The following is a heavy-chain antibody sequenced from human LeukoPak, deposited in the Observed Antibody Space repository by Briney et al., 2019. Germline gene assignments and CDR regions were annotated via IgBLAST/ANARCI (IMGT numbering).Heavy chain of an antibody. D-gene: IGHD6-13*01. J-gene: IGHJ4*02. V-gene: IGHV3-30*18. Sequence: GGSLRLSCAASGFTFSSYGIHWVRQAPGKGLEWVAAISYDGSNKYYADSVKGRFTISRDNSKNTLYLQMNSLRAEDTAVYYCAKDARGYSSSWPGFPSNYYFDYWGQGTLVTVSS. CDR1: GFTFSSYG. CDR2: ISYDGSNK. CDR3: AKDARGYSSSWPGFPSNYYFDY.